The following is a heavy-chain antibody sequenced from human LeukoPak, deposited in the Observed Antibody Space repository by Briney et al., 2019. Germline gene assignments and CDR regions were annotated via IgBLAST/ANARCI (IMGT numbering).Heavy chain of an antibody. CDR3: ARGGTAMVLLDY. Sequence: SETLSLTCTVSGGSISSYYWSWIRQPLGKGLEWIGYIYHRGSANYNPSLKSRVTISVDTSKNQFSLKLSSVTAADTAVYYCARGGTAMVLLDYWGQGTLVTVSS. CDR2: IYHRGSA. J-gene: IGHJ4*02. D-gene: IGHD5-18*01. V-gene: IGHV4-59*01. CDR1: GGSISSYY.